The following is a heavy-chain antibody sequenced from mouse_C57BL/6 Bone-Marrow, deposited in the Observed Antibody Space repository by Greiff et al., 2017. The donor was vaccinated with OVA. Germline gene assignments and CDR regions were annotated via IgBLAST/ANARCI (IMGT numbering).Heavy chain of an antibody. CDR2: ISDGGSYT. J-gene: IGHJ2*01. Sequence: EVMLVESGGGLVKPGGSLKLSCAASGFTFSSYAMSWVRQTPEKRLEWVATISDGGSYTYYPDNVKGRFTISRDNAKNNLYLQMSHLNSEDTAMYYCARVFYDPFDYWGQGTTLTVSS. V-gene: IGHV5-4*03. D-gene: IGHD2-3*01. CDR1: GFTFSSYA. CDR3: ARVFYDPFDY.